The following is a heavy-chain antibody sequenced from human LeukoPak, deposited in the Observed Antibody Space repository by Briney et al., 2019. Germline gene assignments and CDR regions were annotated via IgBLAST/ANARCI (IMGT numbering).Heavy chain of an antibody. Sequence: SQTLSLTCTVSGGSLSSGSYYWSWIRQPAGKGLEWIGRFYTSGSTNYNPSLKSRVTISVDTSKNQFSLRLSSVTAADTAVYYCARGGYYYGSGTNWFDPWGQGTLVTVSS. D-gene: IGHD3-10*01. CDR3: ARGGYYYGSGTNWFDP. CDR2: FYTSGST. J-gene: IGHJ5*02. CDR1: GGSLSSGSYY. V-gene: IGHV4-61*02.